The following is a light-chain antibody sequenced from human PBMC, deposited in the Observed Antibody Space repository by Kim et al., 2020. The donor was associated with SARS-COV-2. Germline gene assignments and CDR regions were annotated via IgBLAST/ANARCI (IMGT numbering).Light chain of an antibody. Sequence: AEVKLTGTLGSGHSSYDSAGHQQRPERGPRCVVRLNSDGSHIRGDGIPDRFSGSSSGAERYLSISSLQSEDEADYYCQAWDAGFRVFGGGTQLTVL. CDR3: QAWDAGFRV. CDR2: LNSDGSH. J-gene: IGLJ3*02. V-gene: IGLV4-69*01. CDR1: SGHSSYD.